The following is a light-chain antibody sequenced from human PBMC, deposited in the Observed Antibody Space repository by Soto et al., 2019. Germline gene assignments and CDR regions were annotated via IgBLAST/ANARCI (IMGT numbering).Light chain of an antibody. Sequence: IVLTQSPGTLSLSPGERATLSCRGSQSVSSSYLAWYQQKPGQAPRLLIYGASSRATGIPDRFSGSGSGTDFTLTITRLEPEDFAVYYCQQYGSSPPTFGQGTKVDIK. CDR1: QSVSSSY. J-gene: IGKJ1*01. V-gene: IGKV3-20*01. CDR2: GAS. CDR3: QQYGSSPPT.